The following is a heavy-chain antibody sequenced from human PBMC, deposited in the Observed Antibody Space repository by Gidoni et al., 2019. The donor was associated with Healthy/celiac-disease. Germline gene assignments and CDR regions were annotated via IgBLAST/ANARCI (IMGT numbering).Heavy chain of an antibody. V-gene: IGHV3-23*01. D-gene: IGHD2-21*01. CDR1: AFPCSRYA. CDR3: AKGKRVVPPWYFDY. Sequence: EVQLLESGGSLVQPGGSLRLCCAAAAFPCSRYAMSWVRQAPGKGLEWVSAISGSGGSTYYADSVKGRLTISRDNSKNTLYLQMNSLRAEDTAVYYCAKGKRVVPPWYFDYWGQGTLVTVSS. CDR2: ISGSGGST. J-gene: IGHJ4*02.